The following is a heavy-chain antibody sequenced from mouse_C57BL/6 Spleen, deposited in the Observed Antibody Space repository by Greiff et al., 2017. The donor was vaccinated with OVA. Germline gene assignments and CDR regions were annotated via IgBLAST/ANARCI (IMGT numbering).Heavy chain of an antibody. CDR2: IDPSDSET. D-gene: IGHD3-2*02. CDR1: GYTFTSYW. V-gene: IGHV1-52*01. Sequence: QVQLQQSGAELVRPGSSVKLSCKASGYTFTSYWMHWVKQRPIQGLEWIGNIDPSDSETHYNQKFKDKATLTVDKSSSTAYMQLSSLTSEDSAVYYCARGSGPGFAYWGQGTLVTVSA. J-gene: IGHJ3*01. CDR3: ARGSGPGFAY.